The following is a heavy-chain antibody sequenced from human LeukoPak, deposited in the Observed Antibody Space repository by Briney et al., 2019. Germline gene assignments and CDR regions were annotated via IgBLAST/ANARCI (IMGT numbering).Heavy chain of an antibody. V-gene: IGHV3-21*01. J-gene: IGHJ4*02. CDR1: AFTFSRYS. D-gene: IGHD3-3*01. CDR3: ASTAELSYYDFWSGSVPLDY. CDR2: ISSSSSYI. Sequence: GGSLRLSCAASAFTFSRYSMNWVRQAPGKGLEWVSSISSSSSYIYYADSVKGRFTISRDNAKNSLYLQMSSLRAEDTAVYYCASTAELSYYDFWSGSVPLDYWGQGTLVTVSS.